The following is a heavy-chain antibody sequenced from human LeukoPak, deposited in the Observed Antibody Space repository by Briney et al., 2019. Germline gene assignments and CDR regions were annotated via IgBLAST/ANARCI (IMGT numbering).Heavy chain of an antibody. Sequence: PGGSLRLSCVPSGFTFKTCAMSWVRQAPGEGLEWVCGINYSGGDKYYAEAVKGRFTISRDSSKNTLTLQMNSLTTEDTAVYYCAKDDSMTLGRFDYWGQGALVTVSS. J-gene: IGHJ4*02. D-gene: IGHD4-11*01. CDR3: AKDDSMTLGRFDY. CDR2: INYSGGDK. CDR1: GFTFKTCA. V-gene: IGHV3-23*01.